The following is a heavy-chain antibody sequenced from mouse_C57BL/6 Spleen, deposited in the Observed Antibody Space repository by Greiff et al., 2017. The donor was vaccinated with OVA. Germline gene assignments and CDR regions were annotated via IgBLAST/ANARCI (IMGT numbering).Heavy chain of an antibody. J-gene: IGHJ2*01. D-gene: IGHD1-1*01. Sequence: QVQLQQSGAELVRPGASVTLSCKASGYTFTDYEMHWVKQTPVHGLEWIGAIDPDTGGTAYTQKFKGQAILTADKSSSTAYMELRSLTSADSAVYYCTRGTTVVAIDYWGQGTTLTVSS. CDR2: IDPDTGGT. CDR3: TRGTTVVAIDY. CDR1: GYTFTDYE. V-gene: IGHV1-15*01.